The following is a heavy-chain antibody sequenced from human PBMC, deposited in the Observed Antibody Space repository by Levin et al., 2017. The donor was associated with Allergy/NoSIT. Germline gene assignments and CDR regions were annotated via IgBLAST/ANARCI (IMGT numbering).Heavy chain of an antibody. CDR2: IYHSGGT. J-gene: IGHJ2*01. D-gene: IGHD3-22*01. CDR3: ARDPSDSSGYYPTPNWYFDL. V-gene: IGHV4-31*02. Sequence: SETLSLTCTVSGGSISSGGYHWSWIRQHPGKGLEWIGDIYHSGGTYYNPSLRSRVTISVDLSKNHFSLNLNSVTAADTAVYYCARDPSDSSGYYPTPNWYFDLWGRGTLVTVSS. CDR1: GGSISSGGYH.